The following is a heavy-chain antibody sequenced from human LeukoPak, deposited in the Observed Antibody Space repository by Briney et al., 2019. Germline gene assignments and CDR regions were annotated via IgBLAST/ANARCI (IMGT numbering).Heavy chain of an antibody. D-gene: IGHD6-19*01. CDR1: GFTFSDHY. CDR2: TRNKANSYTT. Sequence: PGGSLRLSCAASGFTFSDHYMDWVRQAPGKGLEWVGRTRNKANSYTTEYAASVKGRFTISRDDSKNSLYLQMNSLKTEDTAVYYCARGGYSSGPNYFDYWGQGTLVTVSS. J-gene: IGHJ4*02. CDR3: ARGGYSSGPNYFDY. V-gene: IGHV3-72*01.